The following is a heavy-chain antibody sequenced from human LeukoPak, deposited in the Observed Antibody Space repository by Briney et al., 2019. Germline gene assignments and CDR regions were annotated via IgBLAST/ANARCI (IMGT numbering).Heavy chain of an antibody. CDR1: GFTFSTFA. CDR3: SRGAGGGPYDY. J-gene: IGHJ4*02. CDR2: IGGGGDA. V-gene: IGHV3-23*01. Sequence: GGSLRLSCAGSGFTFSTFAMRWVRQAPGKGLDWVSSIGGGGDAHYADSAKGRFTISRDNAQNTLSLQMNNLRSEDTAIYYCSRGAGGGPYDYWGQGILVTVSS. D-gene: IGHD4-23*01.